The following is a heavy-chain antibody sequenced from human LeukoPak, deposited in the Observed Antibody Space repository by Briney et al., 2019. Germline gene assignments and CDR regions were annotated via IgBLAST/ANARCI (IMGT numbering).Heavy chain of an antibody. D-gene: IGHD7-27*01. CDR2: IFHSGST. Sequence: PSETLSLTCTVSGGSISSYYWSWIRQPPGKGLEWIASIFHSGSTYYNPSLKSRATISVDTSKNQFSLKLTSVTAADTAVYYCSKLGIEGNYFDYWGQGTLVTVSS. CDR3: SKLGIEGNYFDY. CDR1: GGSISSYY. V-gene: IGHV4-59*04. J-gene: IGHJ4*02.